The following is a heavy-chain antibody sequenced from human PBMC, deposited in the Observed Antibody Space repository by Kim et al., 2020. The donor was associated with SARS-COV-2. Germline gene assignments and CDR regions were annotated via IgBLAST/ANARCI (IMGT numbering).Heavy chain of an antibody. Sequence: GGSLRLSCVVSGFTFSHYTMNWVRQAPGRGLEWVSSISSSSTYIYYADSVKGRFTSSRDNAKSSLYLLMNSLRAEDTAVYYCAGQDTYGTFDYWGQGTRVTVSS. CDR2: ISSSSTYI. D-gene: IGHD4-17*01. CDR1: GFTFSHYT. J-gene: IGHJ4*02. V-gene: IGHV3-21*01. CDR3: AGQDTYGTFDY.